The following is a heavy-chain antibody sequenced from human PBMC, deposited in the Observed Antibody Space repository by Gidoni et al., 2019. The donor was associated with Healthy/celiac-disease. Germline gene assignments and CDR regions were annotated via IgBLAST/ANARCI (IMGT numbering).Heavy chain of an antibody. CDR2: ISYDGSNK. J-gene: IGHJ5*02. Sequence: QVQLVESGGGVVQPGRSLRLSCAASGFTFSSYAMHWLRQAPGKGLEWVAVISYDGSNKYYADSVKGRFTISRDNSKNTLYLQMNSLRAEDTAVYYCARDLGYCSSTSCFEDANWFDPWGQGTLVTVSS. CDR1: GFTFSSYA. CDR3: ARDLGYCSSTSCFEDANWFDP. V-gene: IGHV3-30*04. D-gene: IGHD2-2*01.